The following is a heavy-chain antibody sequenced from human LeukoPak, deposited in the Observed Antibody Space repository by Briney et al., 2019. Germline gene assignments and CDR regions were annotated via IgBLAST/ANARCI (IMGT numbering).Heavy chain of an antibody. CDR1: DYTFTSYG. V-gene: IGHV1-18*01. CDR2: ISTYYGNT. J-gene: IGHJ6*02. CDR3: ARSDYRNYYYYGMDV. D-gene: IGHD4-11*01. Sequence: ASVKVSCKASDYTFTSYGINWVRQAPGQGLEWMGWISTYYGNTNYAQKLQGRVTMTTDPSTSTAYMELRSLRSDDTAVYYCARSDYRNYYYYGMDVWGQGTTVTVSS.